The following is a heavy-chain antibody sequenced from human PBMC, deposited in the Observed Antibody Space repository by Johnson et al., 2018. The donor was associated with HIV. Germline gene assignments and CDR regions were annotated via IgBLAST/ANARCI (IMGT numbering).Heavy chain of an antibody. CDR2: ISYDGSNK. V-gene: IGHV3-30*03. Sequence: QVQLVESGGGVVQPGRSLRLSCAASGFTFSSYGMHWVRQAPGKGLEWVAVISYDGSNKYYADSVKGRFTISRDNAKNSLYLEMSSLRAEDTAVYFCARDLPYYYGTGWDAFDIWGQGTVVTVSS. CDR1: GFTFSSYG. D-gene: IGHD3-10*01. CDR3: ARDLPYYYGTGWDAFDI. J-gene: IGHJ3*02.